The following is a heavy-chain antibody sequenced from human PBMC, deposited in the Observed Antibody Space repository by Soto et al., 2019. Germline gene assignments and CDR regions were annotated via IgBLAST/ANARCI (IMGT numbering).Heavy chain of an antibody. J-gene: IGHJ5*02. CDR2: IIPIFGTA. D-gene: IGHD4-17*01. Sequence: SVKVSCKASGGTFSSYAISWVRQAPGQGLEWMGGIIPIFGTANYAQKFQGRVTITADESTSTAYMELSSLRSEDTAVYYCARDPNYGDYSWFDPWGQGTLVTVSS. V-gene: IGHV1-69*13. CDR3: ARDPNYGDYSWFDP. CDR1: GGTFSSYA.